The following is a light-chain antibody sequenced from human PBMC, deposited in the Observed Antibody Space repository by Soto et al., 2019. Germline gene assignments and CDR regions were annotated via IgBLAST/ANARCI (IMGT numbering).Light chain of an antibody. CDR2: RNS. V-gene: IGLV1-47*01. CDR1: GSNIGSNY. CDR3: AAWDDSLSGYV. Sequence: QSVLTQPPSASGTPGQRVTISCSGSGSNIGSNYVYWYQQLPGTAPKLLIYRNSQRPSGVPDRFSGSKSGTSASLAISGLRSEDEADYYCAAWDDSLSGYVFGTGTKVTVL. J-gene: IGLJ1*01.